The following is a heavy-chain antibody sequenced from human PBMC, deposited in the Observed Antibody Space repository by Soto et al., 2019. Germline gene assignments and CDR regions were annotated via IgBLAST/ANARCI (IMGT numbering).Heavy chain of an antibody. V-gene: IGHV3-21*01. D-gene: IGHD3-9*01. CDR2: ISSSSSYI. Sequence: PGGSLRLSCAASGFTFSSYSMNWVRQAPGKGLEWVSSISSSSSYIYYADSVKGRFTISRDNAKNSLYLQMNSLRAEDTAVYYCARDFLLRYFDWLPQFDPWGQGTLVTVPS. CDR1: GFTFSSYS. CDR3: ARDFLLRYFDWLPQFDP. J-gene: IGHJ5*02.